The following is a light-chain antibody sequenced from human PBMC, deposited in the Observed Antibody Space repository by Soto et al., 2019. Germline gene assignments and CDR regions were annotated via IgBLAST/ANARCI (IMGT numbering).Light chain of an antibody. CDR3: QQYFRRPLS. CDR2: DAS. V-gene: IGKV3-15*01. CDR1: QDVTNS. Sequence: EILMPQSPATLSLSPGEGGTLSCSASQDVTNSVAWYQQKSGQAPRHLIYDASARASGVSARFSGSGSGTDYSLTISGLQAEDFAVYFCQQYFRRPLSFGQGTRLEIK. J-gene: IGKJ5*01.